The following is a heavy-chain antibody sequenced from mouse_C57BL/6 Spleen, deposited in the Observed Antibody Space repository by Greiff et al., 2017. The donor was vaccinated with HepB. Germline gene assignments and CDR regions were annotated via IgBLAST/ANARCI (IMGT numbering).Heavy chain of an antibody. J-gene: IGHJ3*01. CDR2: IYPGDGDT. CDR3: ASRNWFAY. V-gene: IGHV1-82*01. CDR1: GYAFSSSW. Sequence: VQLQQSGPELVKPGASVKISCKASGYAFSSSWMNWVKQRPGTGLEWIGRIYPGDGDTNYNGKFKGKATLTADKSSSTAYMQLSSLTSEDSAVYFCASRNWFAYWGQGTLVTVSA.